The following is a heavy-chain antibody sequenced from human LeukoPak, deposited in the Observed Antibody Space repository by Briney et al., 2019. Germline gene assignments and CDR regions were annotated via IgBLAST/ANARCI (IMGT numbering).Heavy chain of an antibody. CDR1: GFTVSSNY. CDR2: IYSGGST. J-gene: IGHJ3*02. Sequence: GGSLRLSCAASGFTVSSNYVSWVRQAPGKGLEWVSVIYSGGSTYYADSVKGRFTISRDNSKNTLYLQVNSLRAEDTAVYYCASRIAAAVTLGAFDIWGQGTMVTVSS. CDR3: ASRIAAAVTLGAFDI. D-gene: IGHD6-13*01. V-gene: IGHV3-66*02.